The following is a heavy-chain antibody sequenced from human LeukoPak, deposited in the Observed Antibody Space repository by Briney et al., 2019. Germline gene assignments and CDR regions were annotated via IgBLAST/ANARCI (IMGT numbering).Heavy chain of an antibody. CDR1: GFTVSNNY. J-gene: IGHJ6*03. Sequence: GGSLRLSCAAPGFTVSNNYMSWVRQAPGKGLEWVSILYSDGSTDYADSVKGRFTISRDNSKNTLYLEMNSLRAEDTAVYYCARDRTGQQQISRKDYYYMDVWGKGTTVTISS. D-gene: IGHD6-13*01. CDR3: ARDRTGQQQISRKDYYYMDV. V-gene: IGHV3-66*01. CDR2: LYSDGST.